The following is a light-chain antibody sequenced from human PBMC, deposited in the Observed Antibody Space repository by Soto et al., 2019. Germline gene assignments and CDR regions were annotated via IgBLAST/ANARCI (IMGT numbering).Light chain of an antibody. CDR2: LGS. CDR1: QSLLHTNAYNY. V-gene: IGKV2-28*01. Sequence: DIVMTQSPLSLPVTPGESASISCRSSQSLLHTNAYNYLDWYLQKPGQSPQLLIYLGSHRASGVPDRFSGSGSGTDFTLKISRVEAEDAGVYYCMQARQTPITFGQGTRLDIK. CDR3: MQARQTPIT. J-gene: IGKJ5*01.